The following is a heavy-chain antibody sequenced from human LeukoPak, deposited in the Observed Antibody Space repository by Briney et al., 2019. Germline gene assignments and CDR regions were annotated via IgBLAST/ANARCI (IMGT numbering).Heavy chain of an antibody. CDR2: INSDGSNT. CDR1: GFIFSSYW. Sequence: GGSLRLSCAASGFIFSSYWMHWVRQVPGKGLVWVSRINSDGSNTNYADSVKGRFTISRDNAKNTLYLQMNSLRAEDTAVYYCAKDGGSGWYGSHNWGQGTLVTVSS. CDR3: AKDGGSGWYGSHN. J-gene: IGHJ4*02. V-gene: IGHV3-74*01. D-gene: IGHD6-19*01.